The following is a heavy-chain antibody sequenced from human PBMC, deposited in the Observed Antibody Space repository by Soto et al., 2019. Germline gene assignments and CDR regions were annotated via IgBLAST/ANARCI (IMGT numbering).Heavy chain of an antibody. CDR1: GFTVSKYC. V-gene: IGHV3-74*01. J-gene: IGHJ4*02. CDR2: ITSDGRST. Sequence: EVQLVESGGGVVQPGGSLRLSCVASGFTVSKYCMHWVRQAPGKGLVWLSRITSDGRSTSYADSVKGRFTISRDNANNTVFLQMNSLIADDTAVDYYGKRGGFDFWGQGAVVTV. CDR3: GKRGGFDF. D-gene: IGHD3-16*01.